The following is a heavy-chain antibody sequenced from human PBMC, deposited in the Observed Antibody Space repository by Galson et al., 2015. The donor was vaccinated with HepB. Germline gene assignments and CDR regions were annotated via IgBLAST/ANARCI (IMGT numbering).Heavy chain of an antibody. CDR1: GFTFGDYA. J-gene: IGHJ6*02. CDR2: IRGKAYGGTT. V-gene: IGHV3-49*03. CDR3: TRGINWNNYYYYGMDV. D-gene: IGHD1/OR15-1a*01. Sequence: SLRLSCAASGFTFGDYAMSWFRQAPGKGLEWVGFIRGKAYGGTTEYAASVKGRFTISRDDSKSIAYLQMNSLKTEDTAVYYCTRGINWNNYYYYGMDVWGQGTTVTVSS.